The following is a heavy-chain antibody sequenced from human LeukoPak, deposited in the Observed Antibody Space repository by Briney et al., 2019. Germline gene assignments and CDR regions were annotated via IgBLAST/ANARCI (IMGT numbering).Heavy chain of an antibody. CDR1: GFTFDDYA. CDR3: AKARFDGNYYDSSGYRLGAYYFDY. J-gene: IGHJ4*02. CDR2: ISWNSGSI. Sequence: PGRSLRLSCAASGFTFDDYAMHWVRQAPGKGLEWVSGISWNSGSIGYADSVKGRLTISRDNAKNSLYLQMNSLRAEDTALYYCAKARFDGNYYDSSGYRLGAYYFDYWGQGTLVTVSS. D-gene: IGHD3-22*01. V-gene: IGHV3-9*01.